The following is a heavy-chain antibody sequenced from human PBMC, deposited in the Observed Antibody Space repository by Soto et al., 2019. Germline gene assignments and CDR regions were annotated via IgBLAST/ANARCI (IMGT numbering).Heavy chain of an antibody. D-gene: IGHD3-3*01. Sequence: QVQLVQSGAEVKKPGASVKVSCKASGYTFTSYGISWVRQAPGQGLEWMGWISAYNGNTNYAQKLQGRVTMTTDTSTSKAYMELRSLISDDTAVYYCARASGITIFGVVISNYYYYGMDVWGQGTTVTVSS. CDR1: GYTFTSYG. CDR3: ARASGITIFGVVISNYYYYGMDV. J-gene: IGHJ6*02. V-gene: IGHV1-18*01. CDR2: ISAYNGNT.